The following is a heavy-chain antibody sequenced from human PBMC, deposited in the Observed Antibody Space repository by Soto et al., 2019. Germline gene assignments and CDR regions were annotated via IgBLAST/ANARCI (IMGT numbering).Heavy chain of an antibody. CDR2: ISGSGGST. V-gene: IGHV3-23*01. CDR1: GFTFSSYA. Sequence: EVQLLESGGGLVQPGGSLRLSCAASGFTFSSYAMSWVRQAPGKGLEWVSAISGSGGSTYYADSVKGRFTISRDNSKNPLYLQMNSLRAEDTAVYYCAKSGARYDDDYYDSSDARGEEYYFDYWGQGTLVTVSS. D-gene: IGHD3-22*01. CDR3: AKSGARYDDDYYDSSDARGEEYYFDY. J-gene: IGHJ4*02.